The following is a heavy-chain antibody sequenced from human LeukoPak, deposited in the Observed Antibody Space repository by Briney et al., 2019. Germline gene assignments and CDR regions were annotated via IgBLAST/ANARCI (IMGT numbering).Heavy chain of an antibody. V-gene: IGHV3-23*01. CDR3: ARAMMVVANLWGVFDY. D-gene: IGHD3-22*01. Sequence: GGSLRLSCAASGFTFSSYAMSWVRQAPGKGLEWVSAISGSGGSTYYADSVKGRFAISRDNSKNTLYLQMNSLRAEDTAVYYCARAMMVVANLWGVFDYWGQGTLVTVSS. CDR1: GFTFSSYA. J-gene: IGHJ4*02. CDR2: ISGSGGST.